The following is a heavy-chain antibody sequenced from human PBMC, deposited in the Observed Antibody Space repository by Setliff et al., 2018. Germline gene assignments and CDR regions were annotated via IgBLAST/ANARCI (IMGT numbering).Heavy chain of an antibody. CDR1: GFTFNTYT. Sequence: PGGSLRLSCSASGFTFNTYTMHWVRQAPGKGLEYVSSIGPXXGXTYYANSVXXRFTISRDSSKNTLYLQMSSLRAEDTAVYYCVKTHWDTWIRGAFDIWGQGTMVTVSS. CDR3: VKTHWDTWIRGAFDI. V-gene: IGHV3-64D*09. CDR2: IGPXXGXT. D-gene: IGHD3-10*01. J-gene: IGHJ3*02.